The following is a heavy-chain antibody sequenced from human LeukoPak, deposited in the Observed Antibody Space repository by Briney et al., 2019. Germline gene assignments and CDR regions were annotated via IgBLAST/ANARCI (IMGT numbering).Heavy chain of an antibody. CDR1: GGSISSAHW. D-gene: IGHD1-26*01. CDR2: ISLSGET. V-gene: IGHV4-4*02. J-gene: IGHJ4*02. Sequence: SETLSLTCGVYGGSISSAHWWSWVRQPPGQGLEWLGEISLSGETNYNPSLNGRVTMSLDESRNQLSLDLTSVTAADTAIYYCSGESGAFCPFGYWGQGTLVIVPP. CDR3: SGESGAFCPFGY.